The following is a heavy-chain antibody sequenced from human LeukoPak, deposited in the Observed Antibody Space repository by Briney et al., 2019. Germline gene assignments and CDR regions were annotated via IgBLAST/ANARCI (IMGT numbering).Heavy chain of an antibody. CDR1: GFAVSRNY. V-gene: IGHV3-53*01. J-gene: IGHJ3*02. Sequence: GGSLRLSCAASGFAVSRNYMSWVRQAPGKGLEWVSVIYSGGSTYHAGSVKGRFTISRDNSKNTVYLQMNSLRAEDTALYYCARAETGDDALDIWGQGTMVTVSS. CDR2: IYSGGST. CDR3: ARAETGDDALDI. D-gene: IGHD1-1*01.